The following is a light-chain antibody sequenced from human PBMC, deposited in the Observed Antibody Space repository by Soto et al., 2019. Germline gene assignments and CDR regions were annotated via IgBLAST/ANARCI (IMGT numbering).Light chain of an antibody. Sequence: QLVLTQPASVSGSPGQTITISCTGTSSDVGAYNYVSWYQQHPGKAPQLMIYEVSNRPSGVSDRFSGSKSGNTASLTISGLQAEDEADYYCSSKRTTTSVVFGSGTKLTVL. CDR3: SSKRTTTSVV. V-gene: IGLV2-14*01. J-gene: IGLJ1*01. CDR2: EVS. CDR1: SSDVGAYNY.